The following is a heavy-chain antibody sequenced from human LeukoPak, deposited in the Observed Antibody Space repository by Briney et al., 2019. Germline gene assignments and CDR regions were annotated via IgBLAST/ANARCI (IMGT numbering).Heavy chain of an antibody. V-gene: IGHV3-48*03. D-gene: IGHD3-22*01. Sequence: GGSLRLSCAASGFTFSSYEMNCVRQAPGKGLEWVSYISSSGSTIYYADSVKGRFTISRDNAKNPLYLQMNSLRAEDTAVYYCARAYYYDSSGQGYYFDYWGQGTLVTVSS. CDR1: GFTFSSYE. J-gene: IGHJ4*02. CDR2: ISSSGSTI. CDR3: ARAYYYDSSGQGYYFDY.